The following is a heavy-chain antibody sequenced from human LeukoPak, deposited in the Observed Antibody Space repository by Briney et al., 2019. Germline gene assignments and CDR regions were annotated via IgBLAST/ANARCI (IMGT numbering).Heavy chain of an antibody. J-gene: IGHJ4*02. Sequence: SETLSLTCTVSGGSISSYYWNWIRQPPGKELEWIGHIYYTGSTNYNPSLKSRVTISVDTSKNQFSLKLSSVTAADTAVYYCARGVYIAAAQYGYWGQGTLVTVSS. V-gene: IGHV4-59*01. D-gene: IGHD6-13*01. CDR2: IYYTGST. CDR1: GGSISSYY. CDR3: ARGVYIAAAQYGY.